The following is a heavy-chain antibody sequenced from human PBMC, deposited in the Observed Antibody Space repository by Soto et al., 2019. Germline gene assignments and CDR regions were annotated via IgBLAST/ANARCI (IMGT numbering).Heavy chain of an antibody. V-gene: IGHV3-30*18. J-gene: IGHJ4*02. Sequence: QVQLVESGGGVVQPGRSLRLSCAASGFTFSSYGMHWVRQAPGKGLEWVAVISYDGSNKYYADSVKGRFTISRDNSKNTLYLQMNSLRAEDTAVYYCAKEGVDTAPEDYWGQGTLVTVSS. CDR1: GFTFSSYG. CDR3: AKEGVDTAPEDY. D-gene: IGHD5-18*01. CDR2: ISYDGSNK.